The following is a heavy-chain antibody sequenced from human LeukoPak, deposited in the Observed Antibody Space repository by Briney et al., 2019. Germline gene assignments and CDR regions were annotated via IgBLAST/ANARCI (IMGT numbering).Heavy chain of an antibody. CDR2: IDWGDDK. V-gene: IGHV2-70*04. CDR1: GFSLSTSGMR. Sequence: SGPTLVNPTQTLTLTCIFSGFSLSTSGMRVSWIRQPPGKALEWLARIDWGDDKYYSTSLKTRLTISKDTSKNQVVLTMTNMDPVDTATYYCARTSRYYGMDVWGQGTTVTVSS. J-gene: IGHJ6*02. CDR3: ARTSRYYGMDV.